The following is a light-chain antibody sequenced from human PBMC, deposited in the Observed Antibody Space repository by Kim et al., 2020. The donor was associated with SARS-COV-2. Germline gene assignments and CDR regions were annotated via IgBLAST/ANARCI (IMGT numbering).Light chain of an antibody. J-gene: IGKJ2*01. V-gene: IGKV4-1*01. CDR3: QQYYTTPYT. Sequence: RATINCRSRQSVLCSSNNQNYLAWYQQKPGPPPKLLIYWASTREYGVPDQFSGSGSGTDFTLAISSLQAEDVAVYYCQQYYTTPYTFGQGTKLEI. CDR2: WAS. CDR1: QSVLCSSNNQNY.